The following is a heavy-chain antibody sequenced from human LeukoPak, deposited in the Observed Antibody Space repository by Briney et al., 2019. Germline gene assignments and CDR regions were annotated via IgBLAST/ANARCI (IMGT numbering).Heavy chain of an antibody. CDR3: AKLIAVSGTDDY. D-gene: IGHD6-19*01. CDR2: ISSSSSYI. V-gene: IGHV3-21*04. Sequence: GGSLRLSCAASGFTFSSYSMNWVRQAPGKGLEWVSSISSSSSYIYYADSVKGRFTISRDNSKNTLYLQMNSLRAEDTAVYYCAKLIAVSGTDDYWGPGTLVTVSS. J-gene: IGHJ4*02. CDR1: GFTFSSYS.